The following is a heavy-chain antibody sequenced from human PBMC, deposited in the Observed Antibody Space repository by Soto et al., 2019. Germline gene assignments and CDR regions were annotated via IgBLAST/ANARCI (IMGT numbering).Heavy chain of an antibody. CDR3: ARDIRGYSRAFDY. CDR2: ISATGST. J-gene: IGHJ4*02. CDR1: GDSVGSASYY. Sequence: QVQLQESGPGLLKPSETLSLTCTVSGDSVGSASYYWTWIRQPPGEGLEWIGYISATGSTNYNPSLKSRLTISVDTSKNHFSLRLSSVTAADTAVYYCARDIRGYSRAFDYWGQETLVTVSS. V-gene: IGHV4-61*03. D-gene: IGHD5-18*01.